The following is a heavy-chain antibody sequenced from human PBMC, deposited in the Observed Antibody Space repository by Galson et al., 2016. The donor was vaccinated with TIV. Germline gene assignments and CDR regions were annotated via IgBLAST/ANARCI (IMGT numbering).Heavy chain of an antibody. J-gene: IGHJ2*01. V-gene: IGHV1-18*01. CDR3: ARSGYTCGLIGLPSSYWYFDL. D-gene: IGHD5-18*01. CDR2: ISPYNGET. CDR1: GYTFNNFG. Sequence: SVKVSCKASGYTFNNFGVSWVRQAPGQGLEWMGWISPYNGETNYAQKFQDRVTLTTDTSTDTAYMELRSLRSDDTAVYYCARSGYTCGLIGLPSSYWYFDLWGRGTLVTVSS.